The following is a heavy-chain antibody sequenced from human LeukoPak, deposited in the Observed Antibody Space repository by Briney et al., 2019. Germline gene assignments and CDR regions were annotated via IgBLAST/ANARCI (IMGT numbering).Heavy chain of an antibody. CDR2: TYFESKWYN. D-gene: IGHD3-22*01. CDR1: RDSVSSNSAA. V-gene: IGHV6-1*01. J-gene: IGHJ4*02. Sequence: SQTLSLTCAISRDSVSSNSAACEWISQSPSRGLELLGRTYFESKWYNDYAVSVKSRITINPDTSKNQFSMHLNSVTPEDTAVYYCARGPYYDSPLYYFDYWGQRTLVTVSS. CDR3: ARGPYYDSPLYYFDY.